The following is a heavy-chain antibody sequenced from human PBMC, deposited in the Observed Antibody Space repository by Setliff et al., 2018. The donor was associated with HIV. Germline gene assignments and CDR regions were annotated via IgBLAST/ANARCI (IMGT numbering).Heavy chain of an antibody. J-gene: IGHJ6*03. Sequence: PSETLSLTCTVSGGSISSHYWSWIRQPPGKGLEWIGYIYYSGSTNYNPSLKSRVTISVDTSKNQFSLRLSSVTAADTAVYYCARYGSGSYYTYYYYMDVWGKGTTVTVSS. D-gene: IGHD3-10*01. CDR2: IYYSGST. CDR1: GGSISSHY. V-gene: IGHV4-59*11. CDR3: ARYGSGSYYTYYYYMDV.